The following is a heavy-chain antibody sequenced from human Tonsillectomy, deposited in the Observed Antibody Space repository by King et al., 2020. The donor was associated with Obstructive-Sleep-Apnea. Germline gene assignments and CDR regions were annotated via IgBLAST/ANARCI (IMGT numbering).Heavy chain of an antibody. J-gene: IGHJ4*02. D-gene: IGHD1-26*01. CDR2: IYYSGST. Sequence: QLQESGPGLVKPSETLSLTCTVSGGSISSSSYYWGWIRQPPGKGLEWIGSIYYSGSTYYNPSLKSRVTISVDTSKNQFSLKLSSVTAADTAVYYCARDRAFGSYYSRPLDYWGQGTLVTVSS. CDR1: GGSISSSSYY. CDR3: ARDRAFGSYYSRPLDY. V-gene: IGHV4-39*07.